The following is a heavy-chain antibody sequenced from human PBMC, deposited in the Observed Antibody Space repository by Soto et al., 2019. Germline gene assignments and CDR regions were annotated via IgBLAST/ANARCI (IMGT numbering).Heavy chain of an antibody. J-gene: IGHJ6*02. CDR2: IIPVFGTA. D-gene: IGHD3-22*01. CDR1: GGSLTNYG. Sequence: QVQLVQSGAEVKKPGSSVKVSCKASGGSLTNYGVSWVRQAPGQGLEWMGGIIPVFGTANYAQKFQGRVTXXAXXSQGTVFTDVRSLRSEDTAVYYCARGDATKLGVTTYYGMDVWCQGTEVTVSS. V-gene: IGHV1-69*12. CDR3: ARGDATKLGVTTYYGMDV.